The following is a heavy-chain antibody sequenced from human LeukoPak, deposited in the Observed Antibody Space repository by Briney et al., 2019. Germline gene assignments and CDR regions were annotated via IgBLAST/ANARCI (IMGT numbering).Heavy chain of an antibody. J-gene: IGHJ4*02. CDR2: ISGSGSSS. CDR1: GFTFSSYA. CDR3: AKARNYGFLSVDFDS. V-gene: IGHV3-23*01. D-gene: IGHD3-16*01. Sequence: GRSLRLSCAASGFTFSSYAMSWVRQAPGKGLEWVSIISGSGSSSSYTDSVKGRFTISRDNSQSTLYLQIISLRAEDTAVYFCAKARNYGFLSVDFDSWGQGTLVAVSS.